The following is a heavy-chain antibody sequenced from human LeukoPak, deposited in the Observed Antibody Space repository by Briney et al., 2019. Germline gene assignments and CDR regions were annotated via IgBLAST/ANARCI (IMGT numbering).Heavy chain of an antibody. CDR2: IYYSGST. V-gene: IGHV4-59*01. Sequence: SETLSLTCTVSGGSISSYYWSWIRQPPGKGLEWIGYIYYSGSTNYNPSLKSRVTISVDTSKNQFSLKLSSVTAADTAVHYCARVQVEHYYASSGYSAGAFDIWGQGTMVTVSS. J-gene: IGHJ3*02. CDR1: GGSISSYY. D-gene: IGHD3-22*01. CDR3: ARVQVEHYYASSGYSAGAFDI.